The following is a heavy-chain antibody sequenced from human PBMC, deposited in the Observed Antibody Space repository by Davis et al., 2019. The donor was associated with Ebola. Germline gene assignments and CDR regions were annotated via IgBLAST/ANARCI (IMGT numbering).Heavy chain of an antibody. CDR1: GFTFSSYW. V-gene: IGHV3-7*03. Sequence: GESLKISCAASGFTFSSYWMSWVRQAPGKGLEWVANIKQDGSEKYYVDSVKGRFTISRDNAKNSLYLQINSLRAEDTAVYYCARDLTIFGVVTLDYWGQGSLVTVSS. CDR2: IKQDGSEK. CDR3: ARDLTIFGVVTLDY. J-gene: IGHJ4*02. D-gene: IGHD3-3*01.